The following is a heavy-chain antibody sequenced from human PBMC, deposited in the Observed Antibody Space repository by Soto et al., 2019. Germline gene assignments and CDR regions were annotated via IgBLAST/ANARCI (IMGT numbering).Heavy chain of an antibody. CDR2: INAGNGNT. J-gene: IGHJ4*02. CDR1: GYTFTSYA. Sequence: QVQLVQSGAEEKKPGASVKVSCKASGYTFTSYAMHWVRQAPGQRLEWMGWINAGNGNTKYSQKFQGRVTITRDTSASTAYMEMSSMRSEDTAVYYCARGVAPYYFDEWGQGTLVTVSS. V-gene: IGHV1-3*05. CDR3: ARGVAPYYFDE. D-gene: IGHD2-15*01.